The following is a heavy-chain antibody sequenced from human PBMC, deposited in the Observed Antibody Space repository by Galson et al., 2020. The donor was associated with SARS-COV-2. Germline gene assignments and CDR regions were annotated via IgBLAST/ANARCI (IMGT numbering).Heavy chain of an antibody. CDR1: GFIFGNYG. CDR3: ARKDYYGSGNDV. Sequence: GESLKISCADSGFIFGNYGMTWVRQVPGKGLEWVSGINWSGGTTVYADSVKGRFTISRDNAKNSLYLQMSSLRVEDTAFYYCARKDYYGSGNDVWGQGTTVTVSS. V-gene: IGHV3-20*04. CDR2: INWSGGTT. D-gene: IGHD3-10*01. J-gene: IGHJ6*02.